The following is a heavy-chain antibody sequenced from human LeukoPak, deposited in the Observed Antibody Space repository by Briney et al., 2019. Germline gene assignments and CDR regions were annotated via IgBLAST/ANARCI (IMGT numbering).Heavy chain of an antibody. D-gene: IGHD3-3*01. CDR2: MNPNSGNT. Sequence: ASVKVSCKASGYTFTSYDINWVRQATGQGLEWMGWMNPNSGNTGYAQKFQGRVTMTRNTSISTAYMELSSLRSEDTAVYYCARVTSITIFGVVISLRTFDPWGQGTLVTVSS. J-gene: IGHJ5*02. CDR3: ARVTSITIFGVVISLRTFDP. CDR1: GYTFTSYD. V-gene: IGHV1-8*01.